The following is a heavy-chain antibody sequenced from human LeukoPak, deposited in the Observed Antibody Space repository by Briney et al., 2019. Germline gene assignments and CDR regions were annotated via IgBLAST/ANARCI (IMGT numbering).Heavy chain of an antibody. Sequence: GGSLRLSCAASGFTFSSYAMHWVRQAPGKGLEWVAVISYDGSNKYYADSVKGRFTISRDNSKNTLYLQMNSLRAEDTAVYYCAKDSVTIFGVGLFDYWGQGTLVTVSS. V-gene: IGHV3-30-3*01. J-gene: IGHJ4*02. CDR2: ISYDGSNK. D-gene: IGHD3-3*01. CDR3: AKDSVTIFGVGLFDY. CDR1: GFTFSSYA.